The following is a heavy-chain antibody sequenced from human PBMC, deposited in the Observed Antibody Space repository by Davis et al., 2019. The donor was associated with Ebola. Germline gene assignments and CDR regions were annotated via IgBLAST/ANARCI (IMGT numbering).Heavy chain of an antibody. CDR3: AREEHDYQGLEPLAYYYGMDV. J-gene: IGHJ6*02. D-gene: IGHD4-11*01. CDR1: GFTFSSYE. Sequence: PGGSLRLSCAASGFTFSSYEMNWVRQAPGKGLEWVSYISSSGSTIYYADSVKGRFTISRDNAKNSLYLQMNSLRAEDTAVYYCAREEHDYQGLEPLAYYYGMDVWGQGTTVTVSS. CDR2: ISSSGSTI. V-gene: IGHV3-48*03.